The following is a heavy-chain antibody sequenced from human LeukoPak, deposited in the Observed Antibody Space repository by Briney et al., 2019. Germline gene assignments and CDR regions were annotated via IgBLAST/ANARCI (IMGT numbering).Heavy chain of an antibody. CDR3: ARDQGSGYYSSAFDT. CDR1: GFTFSSYG. V-gene: IGHV3-33*01. CDR2: IWYDGSNK. D-gene: IGHD3-22*01. Sequence: GGSLRLSCAASGFTFSSYGMHWVRQAPGKGLEWVAVIWYDGSNKYYADSVKGRFTISRDNSKNTLYLQMNSLRAEDTAVYYCARDQGSGYYSSAFDTWGQGTMVTVSS. J-gene: IGHJ3*02.